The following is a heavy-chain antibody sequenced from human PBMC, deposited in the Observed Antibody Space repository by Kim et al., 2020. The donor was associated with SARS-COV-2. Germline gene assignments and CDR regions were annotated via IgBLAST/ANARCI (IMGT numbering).Heavy chain of an antibody. Sequence: GGSLRLSCAASGFSFGNYAMSWVRQAPGKGLEWVSSISGSSSGTYYADSVKGRFTISRDDSKNTLSLQMNSLRAEDTAVYYCAPDHYSGNLQHYFDYWG. J-gene: IGHJ4*01. CDR2: ISGSSSGT. CDR3: APDHYSGNLQHYFDY. CDR1: GFSFGNYA. D-gene: IGHD4-4*01. V-gene: IGHV3-23*01.